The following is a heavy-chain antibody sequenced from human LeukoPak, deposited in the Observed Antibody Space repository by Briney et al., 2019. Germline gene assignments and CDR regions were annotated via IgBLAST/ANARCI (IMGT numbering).Heavy chain of an antibody. V-gene: IGHV3-21*01. CDR1: GFTFSSYG. CDR2: ISSSSSYI. Sequence: PGGSLRLSCAASGFTFSSYGMSWVRQAPGKGLEWVSSISSSSSYIYYADSVKGRFTISRDNAKNSLYLQMNSLRAEDTAVYYCARGTSGYMDVWGKGTTVTVSS. D-gene: IGHD3-10*01. J-gene: IGHJ6*03. CDR3: ARGTSGYMDV.